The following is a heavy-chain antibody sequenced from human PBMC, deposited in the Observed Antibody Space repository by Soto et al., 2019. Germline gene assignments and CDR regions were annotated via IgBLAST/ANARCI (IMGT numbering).Heavy chain of an antibody. V-gene: IGHV4-34*01. CDR2: INHSGST. CDR1: GGSFSGYY. Sequence: QVQLQQWGAGLLKPSETLSLTCAVYGGSFSGYYWSWIRQPPGKGLEWIGEINHSGSTNYNPSLKSRVTISVDTSKNQFSLKLSSVTAADTAVYYCARGYDSSGHYTVDYWGQGTLVTVSS. CDR3: ARGYDSSGHYTVDY. D-gene: IGHD3-22*01. J-gene: IGHJ4*02.